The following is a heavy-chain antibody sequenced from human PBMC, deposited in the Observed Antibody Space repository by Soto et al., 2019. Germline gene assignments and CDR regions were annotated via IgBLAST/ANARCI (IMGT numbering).Heavy chain of an antibody. V-gene: IGHV5-10-1*01. D-gene: IGHD2-15*01. CDR3: AREEGRGAYVVGFDY. Sequence: GESLKISCKGSGYSFAGYWITWVRQKPEKGLEWMGRIDPSDSQTYYSPSFRGHVTISVTKSITTVFLQWSSLRASDTAVYYCAREEGRGAYVVGFDYWGQGTLVTVSS. CDR1: GYSFAGYW. CDR2: IDPSDSQT. J-gene: IGHJ4*02.